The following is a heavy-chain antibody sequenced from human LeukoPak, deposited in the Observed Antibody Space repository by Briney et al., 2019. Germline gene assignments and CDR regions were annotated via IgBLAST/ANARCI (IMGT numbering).Heavy chain of an antibody. CDR3: ARVEPVWGSYRDVDY. CDR2: ISAYNGNT. D-gene: IGHD3-16*02. V-gene: IGHV1-18*01. CDR1: GYTFTSYG. J-gene: IGHJ4*02. Sequence: GASVKVSCKASGYTFTSYGISWVRQAPGQGLEWMGWISAYNGNTNYAQKLQGRVTMTTDTSTSTAYMELSSLRSEDTAVYYCARVEPVWGSYRDVDYWGQGTLVTVSS.